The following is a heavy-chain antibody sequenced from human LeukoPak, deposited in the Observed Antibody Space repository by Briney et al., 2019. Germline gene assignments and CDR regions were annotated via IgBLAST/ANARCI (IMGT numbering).Heavy chain of an antibody. V-gene: IGHV5-51*01. D-gene: IGHD5-18*01. CDR3: ARGRIQLWFGPQRHAFDI. CDR2: IYPGDSDA. J-gene: IGHJ3*02. Sequence: GESPKISCKGSGYSFTSYWIGWVRQMPGKGLKWMGIIYPGDSDARYSPSFQGQVTISADKSISTAYLQWSSLKASDTAMYYCARGRIQLWFGPQRHAFDIWGQGTMVTVSS. CDR1: GYSFTSYW.